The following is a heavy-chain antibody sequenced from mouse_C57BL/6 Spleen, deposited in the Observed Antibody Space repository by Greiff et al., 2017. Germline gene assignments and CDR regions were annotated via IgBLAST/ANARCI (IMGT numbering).Heavy chain of an antibody. CDR2: IDPSDSET. J-gene: IGHJ1*03. CDR1: GYTFTSYW. Sequence: QVQLQQPGAELVRPGSSVKLSCKASGYTFTSYWMHRVKQRPIQGLEWIGNIDPSDSETHYNQKFKDKATLTVDKSSSTAYMQLSSLTSEDSAVYYCARRGRGYHGYFDVWGTGTTVTVSS. CDR3: ARRGRGYHGYFDV. D-gene: IGHD2-14*01. V-gene: IGHV1-52*01.